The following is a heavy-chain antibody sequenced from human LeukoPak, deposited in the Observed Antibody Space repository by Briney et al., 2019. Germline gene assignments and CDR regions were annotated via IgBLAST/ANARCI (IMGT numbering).Heavy chain of an antibody. J-gene: IGHJ4*02. Sequence: SQTLSLTCTVSGGSISSGGYYWSWIRQPPGKGLEWIGYIYHSGSTYYNPSLKGRVTISVDRSKNQFSLKLSSVTAADTAVYYCARHSALYMIVDPGVFDYWGQGTLVTVSS. CDR3: ARHSALYMIVDPGVFDY. CDR1: GGSISSGGYY. V-gene: IGHV4-30-2*01. D-gene: IGHD3-22*01. CDR2: IYHSGST.